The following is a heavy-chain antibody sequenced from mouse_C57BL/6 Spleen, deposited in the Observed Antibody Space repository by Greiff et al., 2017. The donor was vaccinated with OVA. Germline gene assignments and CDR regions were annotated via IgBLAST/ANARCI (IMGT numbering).Heavy chain of an antibody. D-gene: IGHD2-4*01. CDR1: GYTFTSYW. CDR2: IDPSDGYT. Sequence: VQLQQPGAELVKPGASVKLSCKASGYTFTSYWMQWVKQRPGQGLEWIGEIDPSDGYTNYNQKFKGKATLTVDTSSSTAYMQLSSLTSEDSAVYYCARGGYYDYDGNFDYWGQGTTLTVSS. CDR3: ARGGYYDYDGNFDY. V-gene: IGHV1-50*01. J-gene: IGHJ2*01.